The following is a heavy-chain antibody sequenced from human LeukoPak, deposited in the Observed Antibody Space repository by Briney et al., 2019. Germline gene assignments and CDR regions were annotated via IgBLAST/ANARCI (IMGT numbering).Heavy chain of an antibody. Sequence: GGSLRLSCAASGFTFSSYEMNWVRQAPGKGLEWVSYISSSGSTIYYADSVKGRFTISRDNAKNSLYLQMNSLKAEDTAVYYCARDSGGSSGWNRSDYWGQGTLVTVSS. V-gene: IGHV3-48*03. CDR3: ARDSGGSSGWNRSDY. CDR1: GFTFSSYE. J-gene: IGHJ4*02. D-gene: IGHD6-19*01. CDR2: ISSSGSTI.